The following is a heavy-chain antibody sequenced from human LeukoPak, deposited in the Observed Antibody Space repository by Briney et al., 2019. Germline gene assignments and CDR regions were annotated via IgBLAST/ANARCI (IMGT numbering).Heavy chain of an antibody. CDR2: FDPEDGET. J-gene: IGHJ5*02. Sequence: ASVKVSCKVSGYTLTELSMHWVRQAPGKGLEWMGGFDPEDGETIYAQKFQGRVTMTEDTSTDTAYMELSSLRSEDTAVYYCATGVQGLRLPGEGWFDPWGQGTLVTASS. V-gene: IGHV1-24*01. CDR3: ATGVQGLRLPGEGWFDP. CDR1: GYTLTELS. D-gene: IGHD1-1*01.